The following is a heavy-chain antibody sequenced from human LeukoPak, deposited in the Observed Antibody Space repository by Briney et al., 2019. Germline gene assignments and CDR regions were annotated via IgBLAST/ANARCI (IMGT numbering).Heavy chain of an antibody. CDR2: INHSGST. CDR3: ARVRRRFLEWLSHYYYMDV. V-gene: IGHV4-34*01. D-gene: IGHD3-3*01. J-gene: IGHJ6*03. CDR1: GGSFSGYY. Sequence: SETLSLTCAVYGGSFSGYYWSWIRQPPGKGLEWIGEINHSGSTNYNPSLKSRVTISVDTSKNQFSLKLSSVTAADTAVYYCARVRRRFLEWLSHYYYMDVWGKGTTVTVSS.